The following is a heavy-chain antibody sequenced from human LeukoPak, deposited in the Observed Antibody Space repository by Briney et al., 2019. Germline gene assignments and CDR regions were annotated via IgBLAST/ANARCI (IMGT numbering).Heavy chain of an antibody. D-gene: IGHD6-25*01. CDR3: TKRQGFDP. J-gene: IGHJ5*02. CDR2: IRYDGSNK. CDR1: GFTFSSYG. V-gene: IGHV3-30*02. Sequence: GGSLRLSCAASGFTFSSYGMHWVRQAPGKGLEWVAFIRYDGSNKYYADSVKDRFTISRDNSKNTLYLQMNSRRVEDTAVYYCTKRQGFDPWGQGTLVTVSS.